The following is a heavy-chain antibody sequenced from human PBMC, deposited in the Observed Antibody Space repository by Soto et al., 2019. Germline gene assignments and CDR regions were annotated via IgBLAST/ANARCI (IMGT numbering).Heavy chain of an antibody. CDR3: AILLERGYRHGYMGY. CDR2: IYPGDSDT. CDR1: GYSFTSYW. V-gene: IGHV5-51*01. Sequence: GESLKISCKGSGYSFTSYWIGWVRQMPGKGLEWMGIIYPGDSDTRYSPSFQGQVTISADKSISTAYLQWSSLKASDTAMYYCAILLERGYRHGYMGYWGQGTLVTVSS. D-gene: IGHD5-18*01. J-gene: IGHJ4*02.